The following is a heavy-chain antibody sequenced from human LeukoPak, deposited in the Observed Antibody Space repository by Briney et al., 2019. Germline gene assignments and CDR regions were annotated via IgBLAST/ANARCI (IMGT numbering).Heavy chain of an antibody. J-gene: IGHJ4*02. D-gene: IGHD5-18*01. CDR1: GGTFSSYA. Sequence: GASVKVSCKASGGTFSSYAISWVRQAPGQELEWMGGIIPIFGTANYAQKFQGRVTITADESTSTAYMELSSLRSEDTAVYYCASPEGGYSYGYVYWGQGTLVTVSS. V-gene: IGHV1-69*13. CDR2: IIPIFGTA. CDR3: ASPEGGYSYGYVY.